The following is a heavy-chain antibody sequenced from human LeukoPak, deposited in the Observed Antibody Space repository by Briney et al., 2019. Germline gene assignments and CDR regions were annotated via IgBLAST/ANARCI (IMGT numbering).Heavy chain of an antibody. D-gene: IGHD6-6*01. J-gene: IGHJ4*02. CDR2: IYYSGST. CDR1: GGSISSSSYY. Sequence: SSETLSLTCTVSGGSISSSSYYWGWIRQPPGKGLEWIGSIYYSGSTYYNPSLKSRVTISVDTSKNQFSLKLSSVTAADTAVYYCARRGYSSSSDDYWGQGTLVTVSS. V-gene: IGHV4-39*01. CDR3: ARRGYSSSSDDY.